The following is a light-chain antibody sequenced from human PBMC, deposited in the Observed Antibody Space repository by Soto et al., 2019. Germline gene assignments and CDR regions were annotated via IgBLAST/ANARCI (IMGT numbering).Light chain of an antibody. CDR1: SSNIGAGYD. Sequence: QSVLTQPPSVSGAPGQRVTISCTGRSSNIGAGYDVHWYQQLPGTAPKLPSYGNSNRPSGVPDRFSGSKSGTSASLAITGLQAEDEADYSCQSYDSSLSGYVFGTGTKLTVL. J-gene: IGLJ1*01. V-gene: IGLV1-40*01. CDR2: GNS. CDR3: QSYDSSLSGYV.